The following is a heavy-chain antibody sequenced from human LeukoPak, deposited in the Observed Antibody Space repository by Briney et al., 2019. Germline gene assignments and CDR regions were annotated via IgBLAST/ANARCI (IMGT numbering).Heavy chain of an antibody. V-gene: IGHV4-59*08. CDR3: ARPNTAPYDFWSGGGAYYYHYMDV. Sequence: SETLSLTCSVSGDSTTSYHWGWIRQSPGKGPEWLGYVYKTGLFDYNSSLRGRVTMSIDRSKTQFSLRLRSVTAADTAVYYCARPNTAPYDFWSGGGAYYYHYMDVWGKGTTVTVSS. CDR2: VYKTGLF. D-gene: IGHD3-3*01. CDR1: GDSTTSYH. J-gene: IGHJ6*03.